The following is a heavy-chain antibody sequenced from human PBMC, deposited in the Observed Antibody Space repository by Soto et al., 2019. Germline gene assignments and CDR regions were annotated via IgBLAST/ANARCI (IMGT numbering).Heavy chain of an antibody. V-gene: IGHV1-69*01. CDR1: GDLFNNHA. CDR3: AASSAIAAAGYFKF. CDR2: ISPLFSTT. Sequence: QVQLVQSGAEVKEPGSSVKVSCKASGDLFNNHAFNWVRQAPGQGLEWMGRISPLFSTTNYAQKFQGRVTIGADELTTVVYLEVNNLESDDSAIYYCAASSAIAAAGYFKFWGQGTLVTVSA. J-gene: IGHJ4*02. D-gene: IGHD6-13*01.